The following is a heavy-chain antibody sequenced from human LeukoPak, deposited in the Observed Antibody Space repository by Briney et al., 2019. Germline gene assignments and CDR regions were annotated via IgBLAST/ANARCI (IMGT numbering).Heavy chain of an antibody. J-gene: IGHJ4*02. D-gene: IGHD3-10*01. Sequence: GGSLRLSCAASGFTFSSYVMSWVRQAPGKGLEWVSVITGSGGSTSYADSVKGRFTISRDSSKNSLYLQMNSLRAEDTAVYYCAKPLGFGELLGFDYWGQGTLVTVSS. CDR3: AKPLGFGELLGFDY. CDR2: ITGSGGST. V-gene: IGHV3-23*01. CDR1: GFTFSSYV.